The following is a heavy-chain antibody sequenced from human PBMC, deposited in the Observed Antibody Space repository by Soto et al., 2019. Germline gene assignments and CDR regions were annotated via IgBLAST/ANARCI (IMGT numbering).Heavy chain of an antibody. V-gene: IGHV3-48*03. CDR1: VFTFSSYE. D-gene: IGHD3-9*01. CDR3: AILTISVTTHFDY. CDR2: ISSSGSTI. Sequence: SLRLSCSASVFTFSSYEMNWVRQAPGKGLEWVSYISSSGSTIYYADSVKGRFTISRDNAKNSLYLQMNSLRAEDTAVYYCAILTISVTTHFDYWGQGTLVTVSS. J-gene: IGHJ4*02.